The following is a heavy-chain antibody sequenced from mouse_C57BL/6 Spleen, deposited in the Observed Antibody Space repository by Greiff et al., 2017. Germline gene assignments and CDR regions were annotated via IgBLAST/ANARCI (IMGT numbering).Heavy chain of an antibody. J-gene: IGHJ3*01. V-gene: IGHV5-4*03. CDR3: ARGGDPCWFAY. Sequence: EVKLMEPGGGLVKPGGSLKLSCAASGFTFSSYAMSWVRQTPEKRLEWVATISAGGSYTYYPENVKGRFTISRDNTKNNLYLQMSHLESEATAMYYCARGGDPCWFAYWGQGTLVTVSA. CDR2: ISAGGSYT. CDR1: GFTFSSYA.